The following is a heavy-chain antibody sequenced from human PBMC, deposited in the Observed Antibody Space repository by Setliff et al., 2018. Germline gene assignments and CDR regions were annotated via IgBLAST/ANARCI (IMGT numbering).Heavy chain of an antibody. D-gene: IGHD6-19*01. CDR1: GGTFSNSA. Sequence: ASVKVSCKVFGGTFSNSAINWVRQAPGQGLEWMGGIIPIRGAADYAQKFQGKVIITADGSTSTAYMELTSLRSDDAAVYYCARGPSGWSSATSRYYFYMDVWGKGTTVTVSS. V-gene: IGHV1-69*13. CDR3: ARGPSGWSSATSRYYFYMDV. J-gene: IGHJ6*03. CDR2: IIPIRGAA.